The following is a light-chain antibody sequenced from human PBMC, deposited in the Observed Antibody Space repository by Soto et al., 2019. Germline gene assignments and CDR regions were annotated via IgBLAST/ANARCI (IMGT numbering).Light chain of an antibody. J-gene: IGKJ2*01. CDR2: GAS. CDR3: QQYGSSLMYT. CDR1: QSVSSSY. Sequence: EIVLTQSPGTLSLSPGERATLSCRASQSVSSSYLAWYQQKPDQAPRLLIYGASSRATGIPDRFRGSGSGTDFXXXXSRXXPEDFAVYYCQQYGSSLMYTFGQGTKLEIK. V-gene: IGKV3-20*01.